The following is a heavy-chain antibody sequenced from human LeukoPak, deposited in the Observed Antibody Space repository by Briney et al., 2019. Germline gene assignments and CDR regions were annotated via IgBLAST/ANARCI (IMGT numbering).Heavy chain of an antibody. CDR1: GGSFSSSSYY. CDR3: ARSMLRYYYNASGYYPYYFDY. J-gene: IGHJ4*02. V-gene: IGHV4-39*07. CDR2: IYYRGSN. D-gene: IGHD3-22*01. Sequence: SETLSLTCTVSGGSFSSSSYYWGWIRQPPGRGLEWIGSIYYRGSNYHNSSLKGRVTMSIDTSKNQFSLRLSSVTAADTAVYYCARSMLRYYYNASGYYPYYFDYWGQGVLVTASS.